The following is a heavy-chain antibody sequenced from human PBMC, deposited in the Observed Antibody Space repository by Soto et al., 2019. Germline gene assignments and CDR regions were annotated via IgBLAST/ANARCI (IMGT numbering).Heavy chain of an antibody. D-gene: IGHD5-18*01. V-gene: IGHV3-30*18. CDR3: AKERFGQLWLEDYGMDV. CDR1: GFTFSSYG. CDR2: ISYDGSNK. Sequence: QVQVVESGGGVVQPGRSLRLSCAASGFTFSSYGMHWVRQAPGKGLEWVAVISYDGSNKYYADSVKGRFTISRDSFKNTLYLQMNSLRAEDTAVYYCAKERFGQLWLEDYGMDVWGQGTTVTVSS. J-gene: IGHJ6*02.